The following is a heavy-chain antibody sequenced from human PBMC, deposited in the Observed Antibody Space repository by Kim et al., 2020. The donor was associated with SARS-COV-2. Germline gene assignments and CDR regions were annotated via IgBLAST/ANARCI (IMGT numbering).Heavy chain of an antibody. CDR2: ISYDGRSE. Sequence: GGSLRLSCADSGFTFRTYAMHWVRQAPGKGLEWVAVISYDGRSEYYADSVKGRFTISRDNSKNTLYLQMNGLRVEDTAMYHCARDRFGSVVRGGDYRGQGTLVNVSS. V-gene: IGHV3-30*14. D-gene: IGHD3-16*01. CDR1: GFTFRTYA. J-gene: IGHJ4*02. CDR3: ARDRFGSVVRGGDY.